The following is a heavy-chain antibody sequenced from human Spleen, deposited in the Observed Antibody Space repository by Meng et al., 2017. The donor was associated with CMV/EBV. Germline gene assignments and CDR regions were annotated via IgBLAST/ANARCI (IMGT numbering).Heavy chain of an antibody. CDR2: INPNSGGT. D-gene: IGHD3-3*01. Sequence: ASVKVSCKASGYTFTYYYVHWVRQAPGQGLQWMGWINPNSGGTNYAQKFQGSVIMTRDTSISTAYMELSRLTSDDTAVYFCARGPAPGTSPPRRGYYSSWIGYRFDPWGQGSLVTVSS. CDR3: ARGPAPGTSPPRRGYYSSWIGYRFDP. CDR1: GYTFTYYY. J-gene: IGHJ5*01. V-gene: IGHV1-2*02.